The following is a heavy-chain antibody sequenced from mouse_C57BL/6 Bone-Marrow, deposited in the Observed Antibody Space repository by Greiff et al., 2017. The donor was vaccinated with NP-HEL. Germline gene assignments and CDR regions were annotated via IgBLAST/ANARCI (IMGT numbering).Heavy chain of an antibody. CDR2: ISSGGDYI. CDR1: GFTFSSYA. Sequence: DVHLVESGEGLVKPGGSLKLSCAASGFTFSSYAMSWVRQTPEKRLEWVAYISSGGDYIYYADTVKGRFTISRDNARNTLYLQMSSLKSEDTAMYYCTRDDDPWFAYWGQGTLVTVSA. J-gene: IGHJ3*01. CDR3: TRDDDPWFAY. V-gene: IGHV5-9-1*02. D-gene: IGHD2-3*01.